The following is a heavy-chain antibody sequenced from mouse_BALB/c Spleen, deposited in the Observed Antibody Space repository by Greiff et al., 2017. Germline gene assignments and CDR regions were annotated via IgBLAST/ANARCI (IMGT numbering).Heavy chain of an antibody. V-gene: IGHV5-17*02. CDR3: ARNYYRDWYFDV. CDR1: GFTFSSFG. Sequence: EVKLVESGGGLVQPGGSRKLSCAASGFTFSSFGMHWVRQAPEKGLEWVAYISSGSSTIYYADTVKGRFTISRDNPKNTLFLQMTSLRSEDTAMYYCARNYYRDWYFDVWGAGTTVTVSS. J-gene: IGHJ1*01. D-gene: IGHD2-14*01. CDR2: ISSGSSTI.